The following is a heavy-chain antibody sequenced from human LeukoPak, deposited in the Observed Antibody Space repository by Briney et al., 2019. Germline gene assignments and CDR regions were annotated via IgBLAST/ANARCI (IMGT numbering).Heavy chain of an antibody. J-gene: IGHJ4*02. CDR1: GGSISSYY. D-gene: IGHD6-19*01. CDR3: ARALPTYSSGWPLFDY. CDR2: IYYSGST. V-gene: IGHV4-59*08. Sequence: SETLSLTCTVSGGSISSYYWSWIRQPPGKGLEWIGYIYYSGSTNYNPSLKSRVAISVDTSKNQFSLKLSSVTAADTAVYYCARALPTYSSGWPLFDYWGQGTLVTVSS.